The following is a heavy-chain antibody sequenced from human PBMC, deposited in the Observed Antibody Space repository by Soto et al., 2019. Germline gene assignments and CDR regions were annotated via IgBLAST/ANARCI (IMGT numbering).Heavy chain of an antibody. J-gene: IGHJ4*02. V-gene: IGHV4-4*02. Sequence: QVQLQGSGPRLVKPSGTLSLTCAVSAGSISSKNWWNWLRQSPGKGLGWIGEISHSGGTNYNPSLNSRVTISIDKSKTQFSLELSSLTAADTAVYYCARAPTDYGANSLDYWGQGTLVTVSS. CDR1: AGSISSKNW. D-gene: IGHD4-17*01. CDR2: ISHSGGT. CDR3: ARAPTDYGANSLDY.